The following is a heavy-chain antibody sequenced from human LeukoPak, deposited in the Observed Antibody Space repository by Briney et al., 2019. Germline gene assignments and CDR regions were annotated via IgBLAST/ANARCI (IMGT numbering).Heavy chain of an antibody. D-gene: IGHD6-19*01. CDR1: GGSISSYY. Sequence: SETLSLTCTVSGGSISSYYWSWIRQPPGKGLEWIGYISYSGSTNYNPSLKSRVTISEDTSENQFSLNLSSVTAADTAVYYCARHARQWLVLPDYWGQGTLVTVSS. CDR3: ARHARQWLVLPDY. J-gene: IGHJ4*02. CDR2: ISYSGST. V-gene: IGHV4-59*08.